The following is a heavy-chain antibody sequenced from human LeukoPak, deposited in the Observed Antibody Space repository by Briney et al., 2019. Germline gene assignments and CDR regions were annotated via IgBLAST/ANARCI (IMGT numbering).Heavy chain of an antibody. Sequence: ASVKVSCKASGYTFTGYYMHWVRQAPGQGLEWMGWINPNSGGTNYAQKFQGRVTMTRDTSIGTAYMELSRLRSDDTAVYYCARGLELQRWFDPWGQGTLVTVSS. D-gene: IGHD1-7*01. CDR3: ARGLELQRWFDP. V-gene: IGHV1-2*02. CDR2: INPNSGGT. J-gene: IGHJ5*02. CDR1: GYTFTGYY.